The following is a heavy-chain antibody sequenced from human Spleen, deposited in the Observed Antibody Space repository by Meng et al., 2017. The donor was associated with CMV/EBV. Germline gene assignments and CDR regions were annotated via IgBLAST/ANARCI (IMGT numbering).Heavy chain of an antibody. CDR2: INPNSGGT. J-gene: IGHJ6*02. V-gene: IGHV1-2*02. CDR3: ARVKRYCTGGSCSSTGYYGMDV. D-gene: IGHD2-15*01. CDR1: GYNFTGYY. Sequence: ASVKVSCKASGYNFTGYYMHWVRQAPGQGLEWMGWINPNSGGTTYAQKFQGRVTMTGDTSITIAYMELSRLRSDDMAVYYCARVKRYCTGGSCSSTGYYGMDVWGQGTTVTVSS.